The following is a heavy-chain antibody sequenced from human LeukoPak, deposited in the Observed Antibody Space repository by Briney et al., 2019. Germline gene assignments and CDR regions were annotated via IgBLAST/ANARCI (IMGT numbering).Heavy chain of an antibody. CDR3: ARAKGYYGSGIPYFDY. J-gene: IGHJ4*02. Sequence: PSQTLSLTCSVSGGSITTGDYSWTWIRQPPGQGLEWIGYFYLGGTTYYNPSLKSRVTISVDRSKNQFSLRLDSVTAADTAVYYCARAKGYYGSGIPYFDYWGQGTLVTVSS. D-gene: IGHD3-10*01. V-gene: IGHV4-30-2*01. CDR2: FYLGGTT. CDR1: GGSITTGDYS.